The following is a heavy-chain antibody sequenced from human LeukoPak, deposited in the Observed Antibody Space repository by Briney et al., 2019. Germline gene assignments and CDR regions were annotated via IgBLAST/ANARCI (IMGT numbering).Heavy chain of an antibody. CDR3: ARVVVVVPALNRNFDY. D-gene: IGHD2-2*01. CDR2: INHSGST. V-gene: IGHV4-34*01. J-gene: IGHJ4*02. Sequence: NPSETLSLTCAVYGGSFSGYYWSWIRQPPGKGLEWIGEINHSGSTNYNPSLKSRVTISVDTSKNQFSLKLSSVTAADTAVYYCARVVVVVPALNRNFDYWGQGTLVTVSS. CDR1: GGSFSGYY.